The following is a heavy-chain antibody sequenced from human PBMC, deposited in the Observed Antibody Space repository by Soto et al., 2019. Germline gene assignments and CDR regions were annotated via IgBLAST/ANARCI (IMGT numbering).Heavy chain of an antibody. V-gene: IGHV1-69*01. CDR1: GGTFSSYA. J-gene: IGHJ4*02. Sequence: QVQLVQSGAEVKKPGSSVKVSCKASGGTFSSYAIGWVRQAPGQGLEWMGGIIPIFGTANYAQKFQGRVTITADESTSTAYMELSSLRSEDTAVYYCASGAYDFWSADHHPPGYWGQGTLVTVSS. D-gene: IGHD3-3*01. CDR2: IIPIFGTA. CDR3: ASGAYDFWSADHHPPGY.